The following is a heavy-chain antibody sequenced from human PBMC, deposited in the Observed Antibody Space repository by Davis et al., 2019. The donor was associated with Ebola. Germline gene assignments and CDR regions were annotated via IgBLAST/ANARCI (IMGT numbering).Heavy chain of an antibody. CDR1: GFTFYSYA. CDR2: ISGSGGNT. D-gene: IGHD1-26*01. Sequence: PGGSLRLSCAASGFTFYSYAMSWVRQAPGKGLEWVSTISGSGGNTYYGDSVKGRFTISRDNSKNTLYLQMNSLRDEDTALYYCAKESGSYGYYFDYWGQGTLVTVSS. V-gene: IGHV3-23*01. J-gene: IGHJ4*02. CDR3: AKESGSYGYYFDY.